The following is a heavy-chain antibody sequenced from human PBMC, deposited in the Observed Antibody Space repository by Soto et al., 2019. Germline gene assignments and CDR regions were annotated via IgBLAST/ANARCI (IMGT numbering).Heavy chain of an antibody. CDR2: IIPILGVA. V-gene: IGHV1-69*04. CDR3: ARVSEMGTLTKGYYYYMDV. D-gene: IGHD3-16*01. Sequence: QVQLVQSGAEVKKPGSSVTVSCKASGDTFSNHTISWVRQAPGHRLEWMGRIIPILGVANYAQKFQGRVKITADQSTSTAYMELSSLRSADTALYYCARVSEMGTLTKGYYYYMDVWGNGTTVTVSS. J-gene: IGHJ6*03. CDR1: GDTFSNHT.